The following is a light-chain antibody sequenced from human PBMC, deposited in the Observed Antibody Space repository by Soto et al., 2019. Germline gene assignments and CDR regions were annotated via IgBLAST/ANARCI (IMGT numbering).Light chain of an antibody. V-gene: IGKV3-20*01. Sequence: EIVLTQSPGTLSLSPWERATLSCRASQSVSSSYLAWYQQKPGQAPRLLIYGASSRATGIPDRFSGSGSGTDFTLTISRLETEDFAVYYCQQYGSSPRAFGQGTKVE. CDR2: GAS. J-gene: IGKJ1*01. CDR1: QSVSSSY. CDR3: QQYGSSPRA.